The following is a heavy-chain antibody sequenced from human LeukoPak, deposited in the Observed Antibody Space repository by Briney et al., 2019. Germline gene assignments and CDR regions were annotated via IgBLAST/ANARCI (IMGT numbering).Heavy chain of an antibody. CDR1: GYTFTSYY. D-gene: IGHD3-10*01. J-gene: IGHJ6*02. CDR3: ARVVTTIWFGESGPLDPKYYYYGMDV. CDR2: INPSGGST. V-gene: IGHV1-46*01. Sequence: ASVKVSCKASGYTFTSYYMHWVRQAPGQGLEWMGIINPSGGSTSYAQKFQGRVTMTRDTSTSTVYMELSSLRSEDTAVYYCARVVTTIWFGESGPLDPKYYYYGMDVWGQGTTVTVSS.